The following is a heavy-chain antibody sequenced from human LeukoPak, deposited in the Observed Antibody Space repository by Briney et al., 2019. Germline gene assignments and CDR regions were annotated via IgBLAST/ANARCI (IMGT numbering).Heavy chain of an antibody. Sequence: PGGSLRLSCAASGFTFSSYAMHWVRQAPGKGLEWVAVISYDGSNKYYADSVKGRFTISRDNSKNTLYLQMNSLRAEDTAVYYCARGGPARDYYGMDVWGQGTTVTVSS. CDR3: ARGGPARDYYGMDV. CDR1: GFTFSSYA. CDR2: ISYDGSNK. V-gene: IGHV3-30-3*01. J-gene: IGHJ6*02.